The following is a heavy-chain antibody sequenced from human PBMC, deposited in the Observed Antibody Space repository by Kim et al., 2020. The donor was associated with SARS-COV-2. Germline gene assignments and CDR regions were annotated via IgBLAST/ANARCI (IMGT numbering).Heavy chain of an antibody. V-gene: IGHV3-23*01. Sequence: GGSLRLSCTASGFTFINYAMSWVRQAPGKGLEWVSAFSSGSGGLTYYADSVKGRFTISRDNSKNTLYLQMNSLRAEDTAVYYCATIYSGSYYYWGQGTLVTVSS. CDR2: FSSGSGGLT. J-gene: IGHJ4*02. CDR3: ATIYSGSYYY. CDR1: GFTFINYA. D-gene: IGHD1-26*01.